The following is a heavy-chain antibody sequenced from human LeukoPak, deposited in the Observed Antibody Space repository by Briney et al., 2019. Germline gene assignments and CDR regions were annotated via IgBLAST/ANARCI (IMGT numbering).Heavy chain of an antibody. V-gene: IGHV3-53*01. CDR1: GFTVSSNY. Sequence: GGSLRLSCAASGFTVSSNYMSWVRQAPGKGLEWVSVIYSGGSTYYAYSVKGRFTISRDNSKNTLYLQMNSLRAEDTAVYYCATSYSYGPFDYWGQGTLVTVSS. D-gene: IGHD5-18*01. CDR3: ATSYSYGPFDY. CDR2: IYSGGST. J-gene: IGHJ4*02.